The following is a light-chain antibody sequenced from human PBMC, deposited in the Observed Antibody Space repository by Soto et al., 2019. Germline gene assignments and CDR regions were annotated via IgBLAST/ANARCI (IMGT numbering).Light chain of an antibody. V-gene: IGLV1-47*01. CDR3: ASWDDTLDVV. CDR2: RNN. J-gene: IGLJ2*01. CDR1: SSKIGSSY. Sequence: QLVLTQPPSASGTPGQTVTISCSGSSSKIGSSYVFWYQQLPGTAPKLLIYRNNQRPSGVPDRFSGSKSGTSASLAISGLRSVDEADYYCASWDDTLDVVFGGGTKLTVL.